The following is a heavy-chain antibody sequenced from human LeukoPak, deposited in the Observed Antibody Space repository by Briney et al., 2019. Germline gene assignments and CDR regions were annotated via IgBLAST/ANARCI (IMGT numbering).Heavy chain of an antibody. Sequence: GGALRLSCVASGFTFSSYTLNWVRQGPGKGLEWVSSISSGSGFIYYADSVKGRFTISRDNTQNSLYLQMSSLRDEDTAVYYCARVESSSYDYWGQGTLVTVSS. J-gene: IGHJ4*02. CDR3: ARVESSSYDY. CDR1: GFTFSSYT. D-gene: IGHD6-19*01. CDR2: ISSGSGFI. V-gene: IGHV3-21*01.